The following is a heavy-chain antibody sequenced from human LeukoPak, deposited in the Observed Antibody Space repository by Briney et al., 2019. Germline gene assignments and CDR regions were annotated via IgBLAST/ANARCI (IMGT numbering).Heavy chain of an antibody. J-gene: IGHJ5*02. CDR1: GYTFTGYY. D-gene: IGHD6-13*01. Sequence: AXVKVSCKASGYTFTGYYMHWVRQAPGQGLEWMGWINPNSGGTNYAQKFKGRVTMTRDKTKSTAYMELSRLRSDDTAVYYCARDRPRGAAAGLNWFDPWGQGTLVTVSS. CDR2: INPNSGGT. CDR3: ARDRPRGAAAGLNWFDP. V-gene: IGHV1-2*02.